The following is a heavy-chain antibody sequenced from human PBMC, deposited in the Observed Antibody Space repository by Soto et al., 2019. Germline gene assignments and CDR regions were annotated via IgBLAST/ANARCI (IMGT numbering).Heavy chain of an antibody. CDR1: GYSFSNFY. CDR3: ARGAVVVPNGLIAGMDV. CDR2: IDPSSGTT. D-gene: IGHD2-15*01. V-gene: IGHV1-46*01. J-gene: IGHJ6*02. Sequence: ASVKVSCKPSGYSFSNFYVHWVRQAPGQGLEWMGIIDPSSGTTSYTQKFQERVTMTRDTSMSTVYMELSRLRSEDTAVYYCARGAVVVPNGLIAGMDVWGLGTAVTVSS.